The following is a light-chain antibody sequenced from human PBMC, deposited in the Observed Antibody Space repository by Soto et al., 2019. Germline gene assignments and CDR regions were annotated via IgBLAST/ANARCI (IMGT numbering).Light chain of an antibody. V-gene: IGLV2-11*01. J-gene: IGLJ2*01. Sequence: QAVVTQPRSVSGSPGQSVTISCTGTSSDVGGYDYVSWYQQHPGKAPKLMIYDVTKRPSGVPDRFSGSKSGNTASLTISGLQAEDEADYYCCSYAGSYTHVVFGGGTKVTVL. CDR2: DVT. CDR3: CSYAGSYTHVV. CDR1: SSDVGGYDY.